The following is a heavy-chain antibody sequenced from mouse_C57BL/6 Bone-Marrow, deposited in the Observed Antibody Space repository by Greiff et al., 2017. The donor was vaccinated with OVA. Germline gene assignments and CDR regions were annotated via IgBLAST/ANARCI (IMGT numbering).Heavy chain of an antibody. V-gene: IGHV1-19*01. CDR3: ARHDYDEDYAMDY. CDR1: GYTFTDYY. J-gene: IGHJ4*01. D-gene: IGHD2-4*01. CDR2: INPYNGGT. Sequence: VQLQQSGPVLVKPGASVKMSCKASGYTFTDYYMNWVKQSHGKSLEWIGVINPYNGGTSYNQKFKGKATLTVDKSSSTAYMELNSLTSEDSAVYYCARHDYDEDYAMDYWGQGTSVTVSS.